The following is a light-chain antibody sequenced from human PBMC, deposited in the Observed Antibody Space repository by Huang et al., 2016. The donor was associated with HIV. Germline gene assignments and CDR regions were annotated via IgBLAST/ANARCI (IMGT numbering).Light chain of an antibody. CDR3: QQTYSSPRT. CDR2: AAS. CDR1: QTINSY. V-gene: IGKV1-39*01. Sequence: DIQMTQSPSSLSASVGDRVTITCRASQTINSYLHWYQQKPGNAPQLLIYAASNLQSGVPSRFSGGGSGTDLTLTISSLQPEDFATYYCQQTYSSPRTFGQGTKVDIK. J-gene: IGKJ1*01.